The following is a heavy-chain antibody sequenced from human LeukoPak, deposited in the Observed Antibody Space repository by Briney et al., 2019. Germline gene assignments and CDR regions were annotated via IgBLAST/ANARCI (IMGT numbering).Heavy chain of an antibody. D-gene: IGHD3-10*01. CDR3: VRGERLGGDY. Sequence: PSETLSLTCSVSGVSISSYYWSWIRQSPGKGLVWIGYISYSGGTNYNPSLKSRVTISLDTSKNQFSLQLSSVTAADTAVYYCVRGERLGGDYWGHGTLVTVSS. J-gene: IGHJ4*01. V-gene: IGHV4-59*01. CDR1: GVSISSYY. CDR2: ISYSGGT.